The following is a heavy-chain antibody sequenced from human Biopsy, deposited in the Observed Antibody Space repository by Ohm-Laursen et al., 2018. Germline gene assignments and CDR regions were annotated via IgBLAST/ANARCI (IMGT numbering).Heavy chain of an antibody. D-gene: IGHD3-22*01. J-gene: IGHJ5*02. Sequence: SETLSLTGTASGGSISNNNYYWGWIRQPPGKGLEWIGSIFYRGSTHYKPSLKNRVNISVDTSKNQFSLKLNSVTAADTAVYYCARDYDTSGYYYVSWGQGTLVTVSS. CDR2: IFYRGST. V-gene: IGHV4-39*01. CDR1: GGSISNNNYY. CDR3: ARDYDTSGYYYVS.